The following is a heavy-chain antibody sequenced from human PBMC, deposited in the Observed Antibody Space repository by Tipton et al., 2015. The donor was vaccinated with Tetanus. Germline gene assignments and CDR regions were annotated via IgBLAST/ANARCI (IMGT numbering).Heavy chain of an antibody. CDR2: VYYTGDT. J-gene: IGHJ3*02. V-gene: IGHV4-59*02. D-gene: IGHD1-26*01. Sequence: TLSLTCAVSGDSVSGYYWSWIRQPPGKGLEWVGYVYYTGDTNYNPSLKSRVTISVDTSKNQFSLKLSSVTAADTAVYYCARDGTDAYDAFDIWGQGTMVTVSS. CDR3: ARDGTDAYDAFDI. CDR1: GDSVSGYY.